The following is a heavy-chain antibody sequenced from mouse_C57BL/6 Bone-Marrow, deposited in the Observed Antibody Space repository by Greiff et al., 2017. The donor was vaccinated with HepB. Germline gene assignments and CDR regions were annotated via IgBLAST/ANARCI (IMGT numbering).Heavy chain of an antibody. D-gene: IGHD1-1*01. Sequence: EVMLVESGGGLVKPGGSLKLSCAASGFTFSSYAMSWVRQTPEKRLEWVATISDGGSYTYYPDNVKGRFTISRDTAKNYLYLQMSHLTSEDTAMFYCARYGTYYGSSRWYLDVWGEGTTVTVSS. CDR1: GFTFSSYA. CDR3: ARYGTYYGSSRWYLDV. V-gene: IGHV5-4*03. CDR2: ISDGGSYT. J-gene: IGHJ1*01.